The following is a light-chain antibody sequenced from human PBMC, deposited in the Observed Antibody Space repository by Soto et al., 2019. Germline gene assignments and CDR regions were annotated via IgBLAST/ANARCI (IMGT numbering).Light chain of an antibody. Sequence: EIVLTQSPATLSLSPGERATLYCRASQSVYSYLAWYQQKPGQVPRLLIYEVSNRATGIPVRFSGSGSGTDFTLTISSLEPEDFAVYYCQQRSNWPLTFGGGTKVEIK. V-gene: IGKV3-11*01. CDR2: EVS. CDR1: QSVYSY. J-gene: IGKJ4*01. CDR3: QQRSNWPLT.